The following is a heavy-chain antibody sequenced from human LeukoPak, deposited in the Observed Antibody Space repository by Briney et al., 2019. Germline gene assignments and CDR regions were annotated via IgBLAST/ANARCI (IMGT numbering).Heavy chain of an antibody. CDR3: ARAGSSAYLIDY. D-gene: IGHD3-22*01. CDR1: GGSISSYY. CDR2: VYYSGST. Sequence: PSETLSLTCTVSGGSISSYYWSWIRQPPGKGLEWIGYVYYSGSTNYNPSLKSRVTISVDTSKNQFSLKLTSVTAADTAAYYCARAGSSAYLIDYWGQGTLVTVSS. J-gene: IGHJ4*02. V-gene: IGHV4-59*01.